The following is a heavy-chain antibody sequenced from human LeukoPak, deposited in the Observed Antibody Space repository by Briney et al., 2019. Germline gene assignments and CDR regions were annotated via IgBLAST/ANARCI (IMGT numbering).Heavy chain of an antibody. CDR2: IYYSGTT. Sequence: SETLSLTCTVSGGSISYYYWSWIRQSPGKGLEWVGYIYYSGTTNYNPPVKSRVTISVDTSKNQFSLQLRSVTAADTAVYHCAREDPQTTVPEGMDVWGQGTTVTVSS. J-gene: IGHJ6*02. D-gene: IGHD4-17*01. CDR3: AREDPQTTVPEGMDV. CDR1: GGSISYYY. V-gene: IGHV4-59*01.